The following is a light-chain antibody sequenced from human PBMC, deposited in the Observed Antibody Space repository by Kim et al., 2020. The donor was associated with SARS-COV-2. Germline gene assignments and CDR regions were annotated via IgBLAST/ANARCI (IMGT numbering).Light chain of an antibody. CDR1: SSDVGGYNY. CDR3: CSYAGSYTV. J-gene: IGLJ2*01. CDR2: DVS. V-gene: IGLV2-11*01. Sequence: PGQSVTTSCTGPSSDVGGYNYVSWYQQHPGKAPKLMIYDVSKRPSGVPDRFSGSKSGNTASLTISGLQAEDEADYYCCSYAGSYTVFGGGTQLTVL.